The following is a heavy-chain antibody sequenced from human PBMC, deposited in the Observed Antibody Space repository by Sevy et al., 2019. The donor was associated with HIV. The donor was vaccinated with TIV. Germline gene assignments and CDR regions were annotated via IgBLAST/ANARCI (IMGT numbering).Heavy chain of an antibody. CDR2: TYYRSKWYN. D-gene: IGHD2-21*01. J-gene: IGHJ6*02. V-gene: IGHV6-1*01. Sequence: SQTLSLTCAISGDSVSSNSAAWNWIRQSPSRGLEWLGRTYYRSKWYNDYAVSVKSRITISPDTSKNQFSLQLNSVTPEDTAVYYCARVSNITQVVIGRATYYYYYGMDVWGQGTTVTVSS. CDR3: ARVSNITQVVIGRATYYYYYGMDV. CDR1: GDSVSSNSAA.